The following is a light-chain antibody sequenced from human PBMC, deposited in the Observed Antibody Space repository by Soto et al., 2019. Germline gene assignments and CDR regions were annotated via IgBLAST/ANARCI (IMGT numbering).Light chain of an antibody. CDR2: GAS. Sequence: EIVLTQSPGTLSLSPVERATLSCRASQSVSSSYLAWYQQKPGQAPRLLIFGASNRANGIPDRFSGSGSGTDFTLTISRLEPEDFAVFYCQQYGSSPLTFGGGTKVDIK. J-gene: IGKJ4*01. CDR3: QQYGSSPLT. V-gene: IGKV3-20*01. CDR1: QSVSSSY.